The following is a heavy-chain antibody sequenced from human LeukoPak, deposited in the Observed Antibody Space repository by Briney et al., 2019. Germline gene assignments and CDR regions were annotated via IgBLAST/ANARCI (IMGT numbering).Heavy chain of an antibody. CDR1: GGTFSGYA. D-gene: IGHD3-22*01. CDR3: ARGDSSSSYMDV. V-gene: IGHV1-69*05. CDR2: IIPIFGTA. Sequence: SVKVSCKASGGTFSGYAIGWVRQAPGQGLEWMGGIIPIFGTANYAQKFQGRVTITTDESRSTAYMELSSLRSADTAVYYCARGDSSSSYMDVRGTGTTVTVSS. J-gene: IGHJ6*03.